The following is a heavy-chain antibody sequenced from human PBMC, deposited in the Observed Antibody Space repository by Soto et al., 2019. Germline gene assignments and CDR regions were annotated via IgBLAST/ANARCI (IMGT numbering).Heavy chain of an antibody. CDR1: GGSISSSSYY. D-gene: IGHD2-2*01. V-gene: IGHV4-39*01. CDR2: IYYSGST. CDR3: ARQSNIVVVPAAFSDYGMDV. J-gene: IGHJ6*02. Sequence: QLQLQESGPGLVKPSETLSLTCTVSGGSISSSSYYWGWIRQPPGKGLEWIGSIYYSGSTYYNPSLKSRVTISVDTSKNQFSLKLSSVTAADTAVYYCARQSNIVVVPAAFSDYGMDVWGQGTTVTVSS.